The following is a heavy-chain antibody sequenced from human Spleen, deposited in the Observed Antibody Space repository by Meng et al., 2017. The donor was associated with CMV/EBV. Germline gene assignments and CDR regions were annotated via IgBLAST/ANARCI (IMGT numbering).Heavy chain of an antibody. CDR2: ISPIFGTA. CDR3: ARRIADYTTGLYYYGMDV. V-gene: IGHV1-69*05. CDR1: GGTFSSYA. D-gene: IGHD4-11*01. Sequence: SVKVSCKASGGTFSSYAISWVRQAPGQGLEWMGGISPIFGTANYAQKFQGRVTITTDESTSTAYMELSSLRSEDTAVYYCARRIADYTTGLYYYGMDVWGQGTTVTVSS. J-gene: IGHJ6*02.